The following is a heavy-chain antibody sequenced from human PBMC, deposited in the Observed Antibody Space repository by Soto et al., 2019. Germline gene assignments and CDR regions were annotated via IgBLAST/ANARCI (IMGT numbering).Heavy chain of an antibody. J-gene: IGHJ4*02. V-gene: IGHV4-39*01. D-gene: IGHD3-10*01. Sequence: PSETLSLTCTVSGDSISSSNYFWGWIRQPPGKGLEWIGTIFYSGSTYYNPSLKSRVTISVDTSKNQFSLKLTSVTAADTALYYCARRYGWLYFDYWGQGSQVTVSS. CDR3: ARRYGWLYFDY. CDR2: IFYSGST. CDR1: GDSISSSNYF.